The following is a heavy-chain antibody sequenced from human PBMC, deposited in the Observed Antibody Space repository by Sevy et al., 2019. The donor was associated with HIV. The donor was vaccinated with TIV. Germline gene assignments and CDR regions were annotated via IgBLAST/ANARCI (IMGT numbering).Heavy chain of an antibody. V-gene: IGHV3-15*01. J-gene: IGHJ4*02. D-gene: IGHD6-13*01. CDR1: GFTFSNAW. CDR2: IKSKTDGGTT. Sequence: GGSLRLSCAASGFTFSNAWMSWVRQAPGKGLEWVGRIKSKTDGGTTDYAAHVKGRFTISRDDSKNTLYLQMNSLKTEDTAVYYCTRGDSSSSIVYYFDYWGQGTLVTVSS. CDR3: TRGDSSSSIVYYFDY.